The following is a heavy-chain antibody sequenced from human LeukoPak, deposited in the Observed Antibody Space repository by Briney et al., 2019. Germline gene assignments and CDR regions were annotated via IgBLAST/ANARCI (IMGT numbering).Heavy chain of an antibody. J-gene: IGHJ5*02. V-gene: IGHV3-7*03. Sequence: PGGSLRLSCAASGFTFSSYWMSWVRQAPGKGLEWVANIKQDGSEKYYVDSVKGRFTISRDNAKNSLYLQMNSLRAEDTAVYYCAKAFYYGSGSYWFDPWGQGTLVTVSS. D-gene: IGHD3-10*01. CDR1: GFTFSSYW. CDR2: IKQDGSEK. CDR3: AKAFYYGSGSYWFDP.